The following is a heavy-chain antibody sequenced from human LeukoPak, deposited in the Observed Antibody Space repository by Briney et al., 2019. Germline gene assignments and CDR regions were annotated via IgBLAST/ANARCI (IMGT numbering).Heavy chain of an antibody. V-gene: IGHV1-24*01. CDR3: ASEPIGGVDTAMEKGDY. J-gene: IGHJ4*02. CDR2: FDPEDGET. Sequence: ASVKVSCKVSGYTLTELSMHWVRQAPGKGLEWMGGFDPEDGETIYAQKFQSRVTMTEDTSTDTAYMELSSLRSEDTAVYYCASEPIGGVDTAMEKGDYWGQGTLVTVSS. D-gene: IGHD5-18*01. CDR1: GYTLTELS.